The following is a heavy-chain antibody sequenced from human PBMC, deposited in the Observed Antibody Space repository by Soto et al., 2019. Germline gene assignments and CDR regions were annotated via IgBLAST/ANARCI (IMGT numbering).Heavy chain of an antibody. CDR3: AKEGYCSGGSCYSGRGMDV. CDR2: ISYDGSNK. D-gene: IGHD2-15*01. Sequence: XQRLSCAGSGFTFISYGIHGVRQSPGKGLEWVAVISYDGSNKYYADSVKGRFTISRDNSKNTLYLQMNSLRAEDTAVYYCAKEGYCSGGSCYSGRGMDVWGQGTTVTVSS. V-gene: IGHV3-30*18. J-gene: IGHJ6*02. CDR1: GFTFISYG.